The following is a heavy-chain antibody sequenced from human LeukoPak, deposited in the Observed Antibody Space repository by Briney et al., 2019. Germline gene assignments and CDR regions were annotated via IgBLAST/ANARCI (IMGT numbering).Heavy chain of an antibody. V-gene: IGHV4-30-4*01. D-gene: IGHD4-11*01. CDR3: ARDRSNYDGHGYDY. J-gene: IGHJ4*02. CDR1: GGSISSGDYY. Sequence: SETLSLTCTVSGGSISSGDYYWSWIRQPPGKGLEWIGYIYYSGSTYYNPSLKSRVTISVDTSKNQFSLKLSSVTAADTAVYYCARDRSNYDGHGYDYWGLGTLVTVSS. CDR2: IYYSGST.